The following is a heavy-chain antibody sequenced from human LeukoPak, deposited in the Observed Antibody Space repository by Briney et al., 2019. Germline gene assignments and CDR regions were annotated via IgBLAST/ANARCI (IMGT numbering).Heavy chain of an antibody. J-gene: IGHJ5*02. D-gene: IGHD2-2*01. CDR1: GYTFTGYY. V-gene: IGHV1-2*02. CDR2: INPNSGGT. CDR3: ARDGDVVVPAAPAASWFDP. Sequence: GASVKVSFKASGYTFTGYYMHWVRQAPGQGLEWMGWINPNSGGTNYAQKFQGRVTMTRDTSISTAYMELSRLRSDDTAVYYCARDGDVVVPAAPAASWFDPWGQGTLVTVSS.